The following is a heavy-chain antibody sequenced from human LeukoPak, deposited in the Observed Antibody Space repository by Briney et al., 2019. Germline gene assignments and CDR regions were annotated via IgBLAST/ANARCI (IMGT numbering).Heavy chain of an antibody. CDR1: GFNFSSYN. Sequence: GGSLRLSCAASGFNFSSYNMNWVRQTPEKRLEWISHISVTSDVIYYTDSVKGRFTISRDNAKNSLYLQMNSLRAEDTAVYYCARDLGGATSGSPSDYWGQGTLVTVSS. D-gene: IGHD1-26*01. V-gene: IGHV3-48*01. J-gene: IGHJ4*02. CDR3: ARDLGGATSGSPSDY. CDR2: ISVTSDVI.